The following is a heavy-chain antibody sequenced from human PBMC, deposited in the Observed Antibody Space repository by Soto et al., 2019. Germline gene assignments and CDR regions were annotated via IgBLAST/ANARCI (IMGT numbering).Heavy chain of an antibody. CDR3: AGSSSWHGVDFDY. CDR1: GFTFSSYA. V-gene: IGHV3-30-3*01. CDR2: ISYDGSNK. D-gene: IGHD6-13*01. Sequence: GGSLRLSCAASGFTFSSYAMHWVRQAPGKGLEWVAVISYDGSNKYYADSVKGRFTISRDNSKNTLYLQMNSLKAEDTAVYYCAGSSSWHGVDFDYWGQGTLVTVSS. J-gene: IGHJ4*02.